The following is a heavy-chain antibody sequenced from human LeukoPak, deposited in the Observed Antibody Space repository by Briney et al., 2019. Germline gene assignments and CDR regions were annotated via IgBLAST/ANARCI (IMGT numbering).Heavy chain of an antibody. Sequence: ASVKVSCKAPGYTFTGYYMHWVRQAPGQGLEWMGWINPNSGGTNYAQKFQGRVTMTRDTSISTAYMELSRLRSDDTAVYYCARIAAADPYFDYWGQGTLVTVSS. V-gene: IGHV1-2*02. J-gene: IGHJ4*02. CDR1: GYTFTGYY. CDR2: INPNSGGT. D-gene: IGHD6-13*01. CDR3: ARIAAADPYFDY.